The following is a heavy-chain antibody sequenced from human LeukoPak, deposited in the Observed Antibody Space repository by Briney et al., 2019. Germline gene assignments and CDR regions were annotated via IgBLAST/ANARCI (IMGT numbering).Heavy chain of an antibody. CDR1: GGSISSGDYY. CDR2: IYYSGST. D-gene: IGHD6-6*01. CDR3: ARQGRQLVRTCFDY. Sequence: SQTLSLTCTVSGGSISSGDYYWSWIRQPPGKGLEWIGYIYYSGSTYYNPSLKSRVTISVDTSKNQFSLKLSSVTAADTAVYYCARQGRQLVRTCFDYWGQGTLVTVSS. V-gene: IGHV4-30-4*08. J-gene: IGHJ4*02.